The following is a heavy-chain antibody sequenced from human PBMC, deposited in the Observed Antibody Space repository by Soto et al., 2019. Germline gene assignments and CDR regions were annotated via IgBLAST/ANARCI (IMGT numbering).Heavy chain of an antibody. J-gene: IGHJ2*01. CDR3: ARDPNDPFPSLVYYGSGSYFDL. V-gene: IGHV3-30-3*01. Sequence: QVQLVESGGGVVQPGRSLRLSCAASGFTFSSYAMHWVRQAPGKGLEWVAVISYDGSNKYYADSVKGRFTISRDNSKNTLYLQMNRLRAEDTAVYYCARDPNDPFPSLVYYGSGSYFDLWGRGTLVTLSS. D-gene: IGHD3-10*01. CDR1: GFTFSSYA. CDR2: ISYDGSNK.